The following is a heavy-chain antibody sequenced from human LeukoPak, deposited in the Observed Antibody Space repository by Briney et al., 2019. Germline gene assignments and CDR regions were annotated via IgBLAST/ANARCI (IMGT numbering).Heavy chain of an antibody. CDR1: GGSFSGYY. CDR2: INHSGST. CDR3: ARLAGTVDY. Sequence: SETLSLTCAVYGGSFSGYYWSLIRQPPGRGLEWIGEINHSGSTNYNPSLKSRVTISVDTSKNQFSLKLSSVTAADTAVYYCARLAGTVDYWGQGTLVTVSS. J-gene: IGHJ4*02. D-gene: IGHD6-19*01. V-gene: IGHV4-34*01.